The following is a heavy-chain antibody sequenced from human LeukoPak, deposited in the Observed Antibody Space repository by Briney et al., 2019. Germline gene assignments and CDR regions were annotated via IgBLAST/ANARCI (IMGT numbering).Heavy chain of an antibody. CDR2: ISAYNGNT. CDR1: GYTFTSYG. D-gene: IGHD6-13*01. Sequence: GASVKVSCKASGYTFTSYGISWVRQAPGQGLEWMGWISAYNGNTNYAQKLHGRVTMTTDTSTSTAYMELRSLRSDDTAVYYCARAKPVRKAAAGPNVGYYMDVWGKGTTVTVSS. J-gene: IGHJ6*03. V-gene: IGHV1-18*01. CDR3: ARAKPVRKAAAGPNVGYYMDV.